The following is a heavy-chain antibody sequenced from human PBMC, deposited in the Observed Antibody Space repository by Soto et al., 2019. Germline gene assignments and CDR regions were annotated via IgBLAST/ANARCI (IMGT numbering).Heavy chain of an antibody. CDR3: ARGGHVVVVTAALVY. V-gene: IGHV1-46*01. Sequence: QVQLMQSGAEVKKPGASVKVSCKASGDTFTDYYIHWVRQAPGQGLEWMGTVNPSGGHATYAQQFLGRVTMTRDTSTSTLYMELTSLTSDDTAVYYCARGGHVVVVTAALVYWGQGTLVTVSS. CDR2: VNPSGGHA. D-gene: IGHD2-21*02. CDR1: GDTFTDYY. J-gene: IGHJ4*02.